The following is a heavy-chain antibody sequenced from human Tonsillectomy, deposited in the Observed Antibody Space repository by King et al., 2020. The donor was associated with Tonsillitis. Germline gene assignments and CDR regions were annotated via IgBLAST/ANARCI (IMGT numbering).Heavy chain of an antibody. D-gene: IGHD3-3*01. CDR1: GFTFCSYA. J-gene: IGHJ4*02. CDR2: ISGSGGGT. CDR3: AKGPVVDFWSGYYLYYFDY. V-gene: IGHV3-23*04. Sequence: VQLVESGGGLVQPGGSLRLSCAASGFTFCSYAMSWVRPAPGKGLEGVSAISGSGGGTYYADSVKGRFTISRDNSKNTLYLQMNSLRAEDTAVYYCAKGPVVDFWSGYYLYYFDYRGQGTLVTVSS.